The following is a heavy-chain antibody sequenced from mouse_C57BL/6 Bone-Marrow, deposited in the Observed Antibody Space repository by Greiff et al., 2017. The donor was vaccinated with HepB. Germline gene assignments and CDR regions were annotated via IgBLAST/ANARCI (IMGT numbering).Heavy chain of an antibody. CDR3: ARGGDYDYGYAMDY. CDR2: ISYDGSN. D-gene: IGHD2-4*01. CDR1: GYSITSGYY. Sequence: DVKLQESGPGLVKPSQSLSLTCSVTGYSITSGYYWNWIRQFPGNKLEWMGYISYDGSNNYNPSLKNRISITRDTSKNQFFLKLNSVTTEDTATYYCARGGDYDYGYAMDYWGQGTSVTVSS. J-gene: IGHJ4*01. V-gene: IGHV3-6*01.